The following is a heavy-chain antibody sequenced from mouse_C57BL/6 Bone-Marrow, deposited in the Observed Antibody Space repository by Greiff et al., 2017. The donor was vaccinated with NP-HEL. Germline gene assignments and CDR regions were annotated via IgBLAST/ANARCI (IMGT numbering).Heavy chain of an antibody. V-gene: IGHV2-2*01. CDR2: IWSGGST. J-gene: IGHJ3*01. D-gene: IGHD1-1*01. Sequence: VQLVESGPGLVQPSQSLSITCTVSGFSLTSYGVHWVRQSPGKGLEWLGVIWSGGSTDYNAAFISRLSISKDNSKSQVFFKMNSLQADDTAIYYCARNTHYYGSRAFAYWGQGTLVTVSA. CDR3: ARNTHYYGSRAFAY. CDR1: GFSLTSYG.